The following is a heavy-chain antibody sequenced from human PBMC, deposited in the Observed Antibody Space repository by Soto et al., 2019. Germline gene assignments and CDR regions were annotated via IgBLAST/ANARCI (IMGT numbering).Heavy chain of an antibody. V-gene: IGHV3-23*01. CDR3: AKDMGDCSDTGCYSRFHYYYGMDV. CDR2: IFGSGVST. D-gene: IGHD2-15*01. CDR1: GFTFSKFA. J-gene: IGHJ6*02. Sequence: PGGSLRLSCTASGFTFSKFAMNWVRQAPGKGLEWVSGIFGSGVSTYYVDSVKGRFTISRDNSKNTLYLQMNSLRAEDTATYYCAKDMGDCSDTGCYSRFHYYYGMDVWGQGTTVTVSS.